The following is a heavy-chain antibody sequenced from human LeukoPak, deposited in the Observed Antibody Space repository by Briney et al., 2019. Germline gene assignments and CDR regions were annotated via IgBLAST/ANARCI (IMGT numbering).Heavy chain of an antibody. Sequence: PSETLSLTCAVYGGSFSGYYWSWIRQPPGKGLEWIGEINHSGSTNYNPSLKSRVTISVDTPKNQFSLKLSSVTAADTAVYYCARGSQTVLRKYYMDVWGKGTTVTVSS. V-gene: IGHV4-34*01. D-gene: IGHD3-3*01. CDR3: ARGSQTVLRKYYMDV. J-gene: IGHJ6*03. CDR1: GGSFSGYY. CDR2: INHSGST.